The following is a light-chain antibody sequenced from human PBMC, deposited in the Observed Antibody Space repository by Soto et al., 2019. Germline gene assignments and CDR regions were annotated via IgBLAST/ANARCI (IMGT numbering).Light chain of an antibody. CDR2: DVT. CDR1: SSDVGGYNY. V-gene: IGLV2-14*03. J-gene: IGLJ1*01. Sequence: QSVLTQPASVSGSLGQSITISCTGTSSDVGGYNYVSWYQQFPGQAPNLIIYDVTNRPSGVSSRFSGSKSGNRASPTISGLQAEDEADYYCSSYTTTTTSCVFGTGTKVTVL. CDR3: SSYTTTTTSCV.